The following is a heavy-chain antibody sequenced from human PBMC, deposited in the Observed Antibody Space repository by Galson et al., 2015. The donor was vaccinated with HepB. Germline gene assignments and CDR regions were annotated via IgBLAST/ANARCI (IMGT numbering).Heavy chain of an antibody. CDR1: GFTFSMYG. CDR2: IAYDGINR. Sequence: LRLSCAASGFTFSMYGMHWVRQAPGKGLEWVAVIAYDGINRHYADSVKGRFTISRDSSKNTVVLEMNSLRADDTAFYHCAKCLGSGASCYKATIDYWGQGTLVTVSS. V-gene: IGHV3-30*19. D-gene: IGHD2-2*02. CDR3: AKCLGSGASCYKATIDY. J-gene: IGHJ4*02.